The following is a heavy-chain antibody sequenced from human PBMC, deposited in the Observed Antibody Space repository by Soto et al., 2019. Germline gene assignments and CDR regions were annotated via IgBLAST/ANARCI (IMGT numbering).Heavy chain of an antibody. CDR1: GFTVSSNY. J-gene: IGHJ6*03. D-gene: IGHD3-10*01. V-gene: IGHV3-53*04. Sequence: EVQLVESGGGLVQPGGSLRLSCAASGFTVSSNYMSWVRQAPGKGLEWVSVIYSGGSTYYADSVKGRFTISRHNSKNTLYLQMNSLRAEDTAVYYCARAQYGFGESRAYYYYYMDVWGKGTTVTVSS. CDR3: ARAQYGFGESRAYYYYYMDV. CDR2: IYSGGST.